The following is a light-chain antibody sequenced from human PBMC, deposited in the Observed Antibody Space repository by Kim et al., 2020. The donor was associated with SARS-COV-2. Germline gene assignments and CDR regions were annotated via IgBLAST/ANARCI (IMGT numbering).Light chain of an antibody. V-gene: IGKV3-15*01. CDR1: QSVSSN. CDR2: GAA. CDR3: QQYNNWPPMYT. J-gene: IGKJ2*01. Sequence: SRGERASLSCRASQSVSSNLAWYQQKPGQPPRLLIYGAATKATGIPARFSGSGSWTEFTLTISSLQSEDFTVYYCQQYNNWPPMYTFGQGTKLEI.